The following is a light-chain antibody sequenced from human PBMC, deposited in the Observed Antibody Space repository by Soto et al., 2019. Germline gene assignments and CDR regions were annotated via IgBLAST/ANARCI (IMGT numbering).Light chain of an antibody. J-gene: IGLJ2*01. CDR3: QSYDSSLSVV. V-gene: IGLV1-40*01. CDR1: SSNIGAGYD. Sequence: QSVLTQPPSVSGAPGQRVTISCTGSSSNIGAGYDVHWYQHLPGTAPKLLIYGNTNRPSGVPDRFSGSTSGSSASLALTGLLAEDEADYYCQSYDSSLSVVFGGGTKLTVL. CDR2: GNT.